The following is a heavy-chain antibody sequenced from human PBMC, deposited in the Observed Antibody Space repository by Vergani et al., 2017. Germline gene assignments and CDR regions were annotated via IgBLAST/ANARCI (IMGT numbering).Heavy chain of an antibody. CDR3: ARGCSSTGCYRYYYGMDV. D-gene: IGHD2-2*01. V-gene: IGHV3-48*01. CDR1: GFTFSSYS. J-gene: IGHJ6*02. CDR2: ISSSSSTI. Sequence: EVQLVESGGGLVQPGGSLRLSCAASGFTFSSYSMNWVRQAPGKGLEWVSYISSSSSTIYYADSVKGRFTISRDNAKNSLYLQMNSLRAQDTAVYYCARGCSSTGCYRYYYGMDVWGQGTTVTVSS.